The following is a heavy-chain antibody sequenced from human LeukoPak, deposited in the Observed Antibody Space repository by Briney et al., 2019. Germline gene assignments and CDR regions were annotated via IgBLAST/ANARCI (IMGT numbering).Heavy chain of an antibody. CDR1: GFTFSSYW. CDR3: ARESLTAIGDY. Sequence: GGSLRLSCAASGFTFSSYWMHWVRQAPGKGLVWVSRINSDGSSTSYADSVKGRFTISRDNAKNTLYLQMNSLRAEDTAVYYCARESLTAIGDYWGQGALVTVSS. CDR2: INSDGSST. J-gene: IGHJ4*02. D-gene: IGHD5-18*01. V-gene: IGHV3-74*01.